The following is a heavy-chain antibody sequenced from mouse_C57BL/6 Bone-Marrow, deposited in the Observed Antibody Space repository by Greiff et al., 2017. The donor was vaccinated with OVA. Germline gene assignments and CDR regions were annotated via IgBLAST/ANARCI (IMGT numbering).Heavy chain of an antibody. CDR1: GFTFTDYY. V-gene: IGHV7-3*01. Sequence: EVKLMESGGGLVQPGGSLSLSCAASGFTFTDYYMSWVRQPPGKALEWLGFIRNKANGYTTEYSASVKGRFTISRDNSQSILYLQMNALRAEDSATYYCARSPLDYYGSSYELAYWGQGTLVTVSA. CDR2: IRNKANGYTT. CDR3: ARSPLDYYGSSYELAY. D-gene: IGHD1-1*01. J-gene: IGHJ3*01.